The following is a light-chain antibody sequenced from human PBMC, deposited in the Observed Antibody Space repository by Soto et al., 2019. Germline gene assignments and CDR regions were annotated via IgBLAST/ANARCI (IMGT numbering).Light chain of an antibody. J-gene: IGKJ2*01. CDR3: QQYNNWRSYA. CDR2: GAS. Sequence: EIVLTQSPATLSVSLGERATLSCMASQSISSNLAWYQQKPGQAPRLLIYGASTRATGIPDRFSGSGSGTDFTLTISSLQSEDFAVYFCQQYNNWRSYAFGQGTKV. CDR1: QSISSN. V-gene: IGKV3-15*01.